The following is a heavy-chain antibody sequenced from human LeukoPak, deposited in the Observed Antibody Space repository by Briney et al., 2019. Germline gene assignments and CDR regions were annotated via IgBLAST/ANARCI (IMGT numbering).Heavy chain of an antibody. D-gene: IGHD3-22*01. CDR1: GFTFSSYD. CDR3: AKDSSRDSSGYSLFDY. Sequence: PGGSLRLSCAASGFTFSSYDMTWVRQAPGRGLEWVSSIRPSGDNTYYGDSVKGRFTISRDNAKNSLYLQMNSLRAEDTALYYCAKDSSRDSSGYSLFDYWGQGTLVTVSS. J-gene: IGHJ4*02. V-gene: IGHV3-23*01. CDR2: IRPSGDNT.